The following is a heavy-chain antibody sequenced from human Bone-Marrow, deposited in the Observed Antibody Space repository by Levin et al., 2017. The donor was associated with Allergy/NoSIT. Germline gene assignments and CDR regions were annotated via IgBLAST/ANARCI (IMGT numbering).Heavy chain of an antibody. V-gene: IGHV3-53*01. J-gene: IGHJ2*01. Sequence: ASVKVSCAASGFTVSSNYMSWVRQAPGKGLEWVSVIYSGGDTKHTESVKGRFSISRDTSKNTLYLQMNSLRVEDTAVYYCAKCSGWYGKGYFDLWGRGTLVTVSS. D-gene: IGHD6-19*01. CDR2: IYSGGDT. CDR1: GFTVSSNY. CDR3: AKCSGWYGKGYFDL.